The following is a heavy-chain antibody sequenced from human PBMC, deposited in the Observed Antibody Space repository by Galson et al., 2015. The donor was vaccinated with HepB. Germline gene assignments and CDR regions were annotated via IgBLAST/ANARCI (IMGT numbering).Heavy chain of an antibody. J-gene: IGHJ4*02. CDR2: IYSGGST. CDR3: ARGLGGILTGPDYFDY. Sequence: SLRLSCAASGFTVSSNYMSWVRQAPGKGLEWVSVIYSGGSTYYADSVKGRFTISRDNSKNTLYLQMNSLRAEDTAVYYCARGLGGILTGPDYFDYWGQGTLVIVSS. V-gene: IGHV3-66*01. CDR1: GFTVSSNY. D-gene: IGHD3-9*01.